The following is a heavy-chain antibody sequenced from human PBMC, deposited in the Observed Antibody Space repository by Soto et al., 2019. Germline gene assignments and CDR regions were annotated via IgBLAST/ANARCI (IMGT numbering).Heavy chain of an antibody. Sequence: QVQLVESGGGVVQPGKSLKLSCTASGFPFTSYGMHWVRQAPGQGLEWVSLIWSDGTFKYYADSVKGRFTISRDNSKNTLYLQMDSLRVEDTAVYYCARDRTYKHYSDFWGQGTLVSVSS. V-gene: IGHV3-33*01. J-gene: IGHJ4*02. CDR1: GFPFTSYG. D-gene: IGHD3-10*01. CDR2: IWSDGTFK. CDR3: ARDRTYKHYSDF.